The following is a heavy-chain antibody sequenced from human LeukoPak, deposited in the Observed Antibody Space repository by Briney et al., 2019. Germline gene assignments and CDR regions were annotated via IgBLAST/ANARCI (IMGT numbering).Heavy chain of an antibody. CDR2: ISAYNGNT. D-gene: IGHD6-19*01. CDR1: GYTFTRYG. CDR3: ARDGLSKGVAGTFDY. J-gene: IGHJ4*02. Sequence: ASVKVSCKASGYTFTRYGISWVRQAPGQGLEWMGWISAYNGNTNYAQNLQGRVTMTTDTSTSTAYMELRSLRSDDTAVYYCARDGLSKGVAGTFDYWGQGTLVTVSS. V-gene: IGHV1-18*01.